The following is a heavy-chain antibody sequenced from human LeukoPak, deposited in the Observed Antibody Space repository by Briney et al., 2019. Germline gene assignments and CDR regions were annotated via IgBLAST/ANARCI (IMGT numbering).Heavy chain of an antibody. J-gene: IGHJ3*02. CDR2: SSVYNDNT. Sequence: ASVKVSCKASGYTFTSYGISWVRQAPGQGLEWMGWSSVYNDNTNYAQKLQGRVTMSTDTPTSTAYMELRSLGSDDTAVYYCARDAGSYGFDIWGQGTMVTVSS. V-gene: IGHV1-18*01. CDR1: GYTFTSYG. CDR3: ARDAGSYGFDI. D-gene: IGHD1-26*01.